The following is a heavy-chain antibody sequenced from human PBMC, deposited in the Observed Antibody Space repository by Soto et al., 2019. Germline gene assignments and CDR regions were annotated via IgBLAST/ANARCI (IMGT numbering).Heavy chain of an antibody. CDR2: INAGNGNT. CDR1: EYTFTSYA. J-gene: IGHJ5*02. V-gene: IGHV1-3*01. Sequence: ASVKVSCKASEYTFTSYAMHWVRQAPGQSLEWMGWINAGNGNTKYSQKFQGRVTITRDTSASTAYMELRSLRSDDTAVYYCARVVPGAEAWFGPWGQGTLVTVSS. D-gene: IGHD2-2*01. CDR3: ARVVPGAEAWFGP.